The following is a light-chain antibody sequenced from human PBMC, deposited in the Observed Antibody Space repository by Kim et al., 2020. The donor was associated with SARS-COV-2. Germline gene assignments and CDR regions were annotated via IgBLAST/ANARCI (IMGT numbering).Light chain of an antibody. CDR2: NVI. CDR1: RRHVRGYNY. CDR3: CSSTAHSTPYV. V-gene: IGLV2-11*01. Sequence: QSVTISCTRTRRHVRGYNYVSWSHPSPGQGPTLLLHNVINRPPGVPYRFSGSKAGITASLPISGLQAKDEADYYCCSSTAHSTPYVFGTGTKGTVL. J-gene: IGLJ1*01.